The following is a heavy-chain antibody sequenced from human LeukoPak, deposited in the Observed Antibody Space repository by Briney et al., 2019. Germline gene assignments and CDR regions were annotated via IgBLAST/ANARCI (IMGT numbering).Heavy chain of an antibody. D-gene: IGHD4-23*01. J-gene: IGHJ6*02. CDR1: GGSISSYC. V-gene: IGHV4-4*07. CDR3: VRGVTVPHYYGMDV. Sequence: SETLSLTCTVSGGSISSYCWNWIRQSAGKGLEWIGRIYSSGSTNQSPSLQSRVTMSVDTSKNQFSLKLRSVTAADTAVYYCVRGVTVPHYYGMDVWGQGTTVTVSS. CDR2: IYSSGST.